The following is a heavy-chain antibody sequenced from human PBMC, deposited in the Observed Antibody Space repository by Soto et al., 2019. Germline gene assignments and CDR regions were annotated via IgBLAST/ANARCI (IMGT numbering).Heavy chain of an antibody. CDR2: IIPIFGTA. Sequence: SVKVSCKASGGTFSSYAISWVRQAPGQGLEWMGGIIPIFGTANYAQKFQGRVTITADASTSTAYMELSSLRSEDTAVYYCTREKEGTTVTHLNYWGQGTLVTVSS. J-gene: IGHJ4*02. CDR3: TREKEGTTVTHLNY. D-gene: IGHD4-17*01. CDR1: GGTFSSYA. V-gene: IGHV1-69*13.